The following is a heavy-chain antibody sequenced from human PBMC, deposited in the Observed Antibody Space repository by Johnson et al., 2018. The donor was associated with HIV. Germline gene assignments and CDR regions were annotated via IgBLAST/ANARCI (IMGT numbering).Heavy chain of an antibody. CDR3: AKAAYSSGWRNDAFDI. J-gene: IGHJ3*02. CDR2: ISYDGSNK. D-gene: IGHD6-19*01. V-gene: IGHV3-30*18. Sequence: QVQLVESGGGVVQPGRSLRLSCAASGFTFSSYGMHWVRQAPGKGLEWVAVISYDGSNKYYADSVKGRFTISRDNSKNTLYLQMNSLRAEDTAVYYCAKAAYSSGWRNDAFDIWGQGTMVTVSS. CDR1: GFTFSSYG.